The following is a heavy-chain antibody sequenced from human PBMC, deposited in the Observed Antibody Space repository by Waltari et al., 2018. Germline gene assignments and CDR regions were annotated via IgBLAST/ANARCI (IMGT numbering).Heavy chain of an antibody. D-gene: IGHD4-17*01. J-gene: IGHJ4*02. CDR3: VRDFGDHRTDY. CDR2: IDYSGNT. CDR1: GSSISSSGYY. V-gene: IGHV4-39*02. Sequence: QLQLQESGPGLVKSSATLSLTCTVSGSSISSSGYYWGWIRQPPGKGLEWIGTIDYSGNTYYNPSLKSRVTISVDTSKRQFSLKLNSVTAADTAVYYCVRDFGDHRTDYWGQGTLVTVSS.